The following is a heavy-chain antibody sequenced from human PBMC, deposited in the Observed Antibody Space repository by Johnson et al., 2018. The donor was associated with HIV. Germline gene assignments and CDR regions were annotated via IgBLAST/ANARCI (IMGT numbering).Heavy chain of an antibody. D-gene: IGHD3-10*01. Sequence: VQLVESGGGVVRPGGSLRLSCAASGFTFGDYVMSWVRQAPGKGLEWVSGINWNGGSTYYADSVKGRFTISRDNSKNTLYLQMNSLRAEDTAVYYCARVGDGVLLWFGVDDAFDIWGQGTMVTVSS. CDR3: ARVGDGVLLWFGVDDAFDI. CDR2: INWNGGST. CDR1: GFTFGDYV. V-gene: IGHV3-20*04. J-gene: IGHJ3*02.